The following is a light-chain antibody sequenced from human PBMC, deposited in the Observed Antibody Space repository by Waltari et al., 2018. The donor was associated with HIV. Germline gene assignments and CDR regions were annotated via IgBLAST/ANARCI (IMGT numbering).Light chain of an antibody. J-gene: IGKJ4*01. Sequence: DIVMTQSPGSLAVSLGARATIHCKSSQSVLYTSKNKNYVRWYQQKAGQPPKVLIYWSCTRESGVPERFSGSGSGTAFTLTIDRLQPEDVAVYFCQQYYSTPCTSGGGTRVEIK. CDR2: WSC. CDR3: QQYYSTPCT. V-gene: IGKV4-1*01. CDR1: QSVLYTSKNKNY.